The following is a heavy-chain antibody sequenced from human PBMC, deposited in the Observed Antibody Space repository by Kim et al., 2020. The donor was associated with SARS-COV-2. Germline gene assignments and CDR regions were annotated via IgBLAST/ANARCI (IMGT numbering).Heavy chain of an antibody. J-gene: IGHJ4*02. Sequence: KYYGDSMKGRFTISRVTSKNTLYLQMNSLRAEDTAVYYCAKGRDGYPIDYWGQGTLVTASS. CDR2: K. D-gene: IGHD5-12*01. V-gene: IGHV3-33*06. CDR3: AKGRDGYPIDY.